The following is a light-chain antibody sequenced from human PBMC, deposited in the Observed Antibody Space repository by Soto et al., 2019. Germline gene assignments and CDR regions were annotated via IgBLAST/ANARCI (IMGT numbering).Light chain of an antibody. V-gene: IGKV3-20*01. Sequence: DIVLTQSPVTLSLSPGERATLSCRASQSLRSSYLAWYQQKPGQAPRLLMYGASNRATCFPDRFSGSGSGPDFTLTISRLEPEDFAVYYCHCQQFDNSPLYTFGQGTKLEIK. CDR3: QQFDNSPLYT. CDR2: GAS. J-gene: IGKJ2*01. CDR1: QSLRSSY.